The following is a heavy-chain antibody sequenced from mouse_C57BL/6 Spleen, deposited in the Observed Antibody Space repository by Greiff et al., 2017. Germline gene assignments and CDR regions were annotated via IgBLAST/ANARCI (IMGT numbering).Heavy chain of an antibody. CDR2: ISNGGGST. CDR3: ARGKGPSYAMDY. J-gene: IGHJ4*01. CDR1: GFTFSDYY. Sequence: EVKVVESGGGLVQPGGSLKLSCAASGFTFSDYYMYWVRQTPEQRLEWVAYISNGGGSTYYPDTVKGRFTISRDNANNTLYLQMSRLKSEDTAMDYCARGKGPSYAMDYWGQGTSVTVSS. V-gene: IGHV5-12*01.